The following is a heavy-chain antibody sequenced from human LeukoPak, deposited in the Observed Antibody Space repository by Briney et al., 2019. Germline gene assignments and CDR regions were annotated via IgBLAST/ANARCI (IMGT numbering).Heavy chain of an antibody. CDR2: ILPIFGTA. CDR3: ARERNGGFDY. D-gene: IGHD3-10*01. V-gene: IGHV1-69*05. J-gene: IGHJ4*02. CDR1: GGTFSSYA. Sequence: SVKVSCKASGGTFSSYAISWVPQAPGQGLEWMGGILPIFGTANYAQKFQGRVTITTDESTSTAYMELSSLRSEDTAVYYCARERNGGFDYWGQGTLVTVSS.